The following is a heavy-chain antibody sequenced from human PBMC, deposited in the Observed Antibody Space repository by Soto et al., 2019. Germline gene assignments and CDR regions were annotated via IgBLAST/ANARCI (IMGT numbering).Heavy chain of an antibody. CDR1: GGSFSTYY. CDR3: VIVPPAISQYYGMDV. D-gene: IGHD2-2*02. Sequence: SETLSLTCAVYGGSFSTYYWSWIRQPPGKGLEWIGEVNHSGSTNYNPSLKSRVTISVDASKNQFSLRLISVTAADTAVYYCVIVPPAISQYYGMDVWGQGNTVTVSS. V-gene: IGHV4-34*01. J-gene: IGHJ6*02. CDR2: VNHSGST.